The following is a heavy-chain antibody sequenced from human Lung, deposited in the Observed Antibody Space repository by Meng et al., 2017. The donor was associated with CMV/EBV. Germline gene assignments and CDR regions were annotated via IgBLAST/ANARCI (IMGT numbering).Heavy chain of an antibody. D-gene: IGHD4-23*01. V-gene: IGHV3-30*04. CDR2: ISYDGSTE. Sequence: GGSLRLXXVASPGFTLSGYSMHWVRQAPGKGLEWVALISYDGSTEYYADSVRGRFSISRDNSKKTLYVHMNSLRPEDTGIYYCARDVTTLGYSGMDVWGQGAXVTVSS. CDR1: PGFTLSGYS. J-gene: IGHJ6*02. CDR3: ARDVTTLGYSGMDV.